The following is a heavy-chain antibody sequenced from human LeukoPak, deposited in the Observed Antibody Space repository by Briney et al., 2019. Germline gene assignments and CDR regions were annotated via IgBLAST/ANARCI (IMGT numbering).Heavy chain of an antibody. Sequence: ASVTVSCKASGYTFTSYYMHWVRQAPGQGLEWMGIINPSGGSTSYAQKFQGRVTMTRDMSTSTVYMELSSLRSEDTAVYYCARGLSYDSSGYYYDSKYYFDYWGQGTLVTVSS. D-gene: IGHD3-22*01. CDR2: INPSGGST. CDR3: ARGLSYDSSGYYYDSKYYFDY. V-gene: IGHV1-46*01. CDR1: GYTFTSYY. J-gene: IGHJ4*02.